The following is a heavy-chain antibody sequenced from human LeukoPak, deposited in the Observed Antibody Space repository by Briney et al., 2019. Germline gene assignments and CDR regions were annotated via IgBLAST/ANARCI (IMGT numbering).Heavy chain of an antibody. V-gene: IGHV4-39*01. D-gene: IGHD2/OR15-2a*01. CDR3: ARQEYSWGLDI. CDR2: IYYSGST. J-gene: IGHJ3*02. CDR1: GGSISSNSSY. Sequence: PSETLSLTCTVSGGSISSNSSYWGWIRQSPGKGLEWIGSIYYSGSTAYNPSLKSRVTISVDTSKIQFSLNLAYVTAADTAVYYCARQEYSWGLDIWGQGTMVTVSS.